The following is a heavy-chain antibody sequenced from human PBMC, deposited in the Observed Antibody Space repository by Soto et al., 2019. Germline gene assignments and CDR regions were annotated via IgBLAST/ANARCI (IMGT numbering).Heavy chain of an antibody. J-gene: IGHJ4*02. CDR3: AKDISSQRLVPFDY. V-gene: IGHV3-9*01. CDR1: GFTFDDYA. D-gene: IGHD3-9*01. CDR2: FSWNSGSI. Sequence: EVQLVESGGGLVQPGRSLRLSCAASGFTFDDYAMHWVRQAPGKGLEWVSGFSWNSGSIGYADSVKGRFTISRDNAKNSLYLQMNSLRAEDTALYYCAKDISSQRLVPFDYWGQGTLVTVSS.